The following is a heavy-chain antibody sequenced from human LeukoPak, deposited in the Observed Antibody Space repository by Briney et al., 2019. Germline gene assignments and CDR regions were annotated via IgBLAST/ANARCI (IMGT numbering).Heavy chain of an antibody. CDR2: IYYSGST. V-gene: IGHV4-30-4*01. D-gene: IGHD3-22*01. CDR1: GGSISTYY. CDR3: ARGNSYDSSGIHWYFDL. J-gene: IGHJ2*01. Sequence: PSETLSLTCTVSGGSISTYYWSWIRQPPGKGLEWIGYIYYSGSTYYNPSLKSRVTISVDTSKNQFSLKLSSVTAADTAVYYCARGNSYDSSGIHWYFDLWGRGTLVTVSS.